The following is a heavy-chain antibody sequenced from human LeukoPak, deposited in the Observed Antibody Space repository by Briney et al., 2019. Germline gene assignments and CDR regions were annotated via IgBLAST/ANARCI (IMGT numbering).Heavy chain of an antibody. CDR1: GGSISSSSYY. D-gene: IGHD3-22*01. V-gene: IGHV4-39*07. CDR2: IYYSGST. J-gene: IGHJ4*02. Sequence: PSETLSLTCTVSGGSISSSSYYWGWIRQPPGKGLEWIGSIYYSGSTYYNPSLKSRVTISVDRSKNQFSLKLSSVTAADTAVYYCASGRDSSGYCQGLIDYWGQGTLVTVSS. CDR3: ASGRDSSGYCQGLIDY.